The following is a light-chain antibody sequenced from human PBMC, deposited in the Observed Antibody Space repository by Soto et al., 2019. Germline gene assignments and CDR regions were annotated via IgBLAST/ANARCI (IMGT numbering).Light chain of an antibody. Sequence: IQLTQSPSSLSASVGDRVTITCRASQSTSSWLAWYQQKPGKAPKLLIYDASSLESGVPSRFSGSGSDTEFTLTINNLQPDDFATYHCQQYNRYSLTFGGGTKV. CDR3: QQYNRYSLT. CDR2: DAS. CDR1: QSTSSW. V-gene: IGKV1-5*01. J-gene: IGKJ4*01.